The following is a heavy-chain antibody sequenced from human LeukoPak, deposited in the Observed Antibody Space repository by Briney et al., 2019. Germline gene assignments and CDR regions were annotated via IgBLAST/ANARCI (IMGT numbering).Heavy chain of an antibody. Sequence: PSETLSLTCTVSGGSISSSSYYWGWIRQPPGKGLEWIGSIYYSGSTYYNPSLKSRVTISVDTSKNQFSLKLSSVTAADTAVYYCARAQQQLVENWFDPWGQGTLVTVPS. D-gene: IGHD6-13*01. CDR1: GGSISSSSYY. CDR3: ARAQQQLVENWFDP. CDR2: IYYSGST. V-gene: IGHV4-39*07. J-gene: IGHJ5*02.